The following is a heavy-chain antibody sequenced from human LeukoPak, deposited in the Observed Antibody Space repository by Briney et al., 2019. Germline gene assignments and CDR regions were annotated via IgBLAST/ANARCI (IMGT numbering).Heavy chain of an antibody. Sequence: ASVTVSCKASGYTFTSYGISWVRQAPGQGLEWMGWISAYNGNTNYEQKLQGRVTMTTDTSTSTAYMELRSLRSDDTAVYYCASRVGATGWVYFDYWGRGTLVTVSS. V-gene: IGHV1-18*01. CDR3: ASRVGATGWVYFDY. D-gene: IGHD1-26*01. CDR1: GYTFTSYG. CDR2: ISAYNGNT. J-gene: IGHJ4*02.